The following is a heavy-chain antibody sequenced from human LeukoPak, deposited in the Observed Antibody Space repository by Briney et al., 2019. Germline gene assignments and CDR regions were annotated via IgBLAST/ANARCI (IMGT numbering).Heavy chain of an antibody. J-gene: IGHJ4*02. CDR2: IDTDGSST. V-gene: IGHV3-74*01. CDR3: ARAPNDYWSGYSASFDY. D-gene: IGHD3-3*01. CDR1: GFSFSSYW. Sequence: GGSLRLSCAASGFSFSSYWMHWVRQAPGKGLMWVSRIDTDGSSTRYADSVKGRFTISRDNAKNTLYLQMNSLRAEDTAVYYCARAPNDYWSGYSASFDYWGQGTLVTVSS.